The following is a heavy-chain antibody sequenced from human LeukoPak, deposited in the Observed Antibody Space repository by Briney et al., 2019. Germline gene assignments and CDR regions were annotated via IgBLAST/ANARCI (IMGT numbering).Heavy chain of an antibody. D-gene: IGHD1-1*01. J-gene: IGHJ5*02. CDR2: TSAHNDDT. V-gene: IGHV1-18*01. CDR1: GYTFTSYG. CDR3: ARGWDSRNDCFDP. Sequence: ASVKVSCKASGYTFTSYGISWVRQAPGQGLEWMGWTSAHNDDTNYAETLQGRLTMTTDISTSTAYMELTSLRSDDTAVYYCARGWDSRNDCFDPWGQGTLVIVSS.